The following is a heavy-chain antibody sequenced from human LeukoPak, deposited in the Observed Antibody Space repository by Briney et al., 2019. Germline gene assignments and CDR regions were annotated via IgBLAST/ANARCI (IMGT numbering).Heavy chain of an antibody. J-gene: IGHJ3*02. CDR2: IYYSGST. Sequence: SETLSLTCTVSGGSISSSSYYWGWIRPPPGKGLEWIGSIYYSGSTYYTPSLKSRVTISVDTSKNQFSLKLSSVTAADTAVYYCAGTSRGETVWSSSGLDAFDIWGQGTMVTVSS. V-gene: IGHV4-39*01. CDR3: AGTSRGETVWSSSGLDAFDI. CDR1: GGSISSSSYY. D-gene: IGHD6-13*01.